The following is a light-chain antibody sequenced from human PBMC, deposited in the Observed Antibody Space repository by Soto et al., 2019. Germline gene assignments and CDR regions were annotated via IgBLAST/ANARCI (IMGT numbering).Light chain of an antibody. J-gene: IGKJ1*01. V-gene: IGKV3-20*01. Sequence: EIVLTQSPATLSLSPGERAALSCRASQSVSSYLAWYQQKPGQAPRLLIYDASIRATGIPDRFSGSGSGTDFTLTISRLEPEDFAVYYCQQYGSSPTTFGQGTKVDIK. CDR3: QQYGSSPTT. CDR2: DAS. CDR1: QSVSSY.